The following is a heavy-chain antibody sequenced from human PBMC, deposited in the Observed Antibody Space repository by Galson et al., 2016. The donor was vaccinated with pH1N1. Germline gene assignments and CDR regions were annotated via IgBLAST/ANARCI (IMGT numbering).Heavy chain of an antibody. Sequence: SVKVSCKASGYTFTSYGISWVRPAPGQGLEWMGWISGYNGNTNYAQKVQGRVTMTTDTSTSTTYMELRSLRSDDTAVYYCAREGYCSGGSCYSGASDYWGQGTLVTVSS. CDR2: ISGYNGNT. J-gene: IGHJ4*02. V-gene: IGHV1-18*01. D-gene: IGHD2-15*01. CDR1: GYTFTSYG. CDR3: AREGYCSGGSCYSGASDY.